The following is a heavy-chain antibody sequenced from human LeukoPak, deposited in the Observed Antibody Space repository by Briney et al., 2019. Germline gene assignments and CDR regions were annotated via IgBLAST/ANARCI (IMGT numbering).Heavy chain of an antibody. CDR3: ARAMIVVGGNWFDP. CDR1: GYTFTGYY. Sequence: ASVKVSCKASGYTFTGYYMHWVRQAPGQGLEWMGWINPNSGGTNYAQKFQGRVTITRDTSISTAYMELSRLRSDDTAVYYCARAMIVVGGNWFDPWGQGTLVTVSS. D-gene: IGHD3-22*01. V-gene: IGHV1-2*02. CDR2: INPNSGGT. J-gene: IGHJ5*02.